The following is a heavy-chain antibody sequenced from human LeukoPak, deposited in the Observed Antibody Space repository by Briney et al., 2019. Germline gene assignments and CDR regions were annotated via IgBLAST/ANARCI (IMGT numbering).Heavy chain of an antibody. CDR3: ARGLRPAALYYMDV. V-gene: IGHV4-39*07. J-gene: IGHJ6*03. Sequence: PSETLSLTCTVSGGSIGTSHYYWGWLRQPPGKGLEWIGSIYFSGSTNYNPSLKSRVSISVDTSKNQFSLRLSSVTAADTAVYYCARGLRPAALYYMDVWGKGTTVTISS. D-gene: IGHD2-2*01. CDR2: IYFSGST. CDR1: GGSIGTSHYY.